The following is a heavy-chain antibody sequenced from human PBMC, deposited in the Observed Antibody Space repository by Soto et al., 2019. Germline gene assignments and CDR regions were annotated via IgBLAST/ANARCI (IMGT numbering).Heavy chain of an antibody. D-gene: IGHD6-13*01. Sequence: QVQLVQSGAEVKKPGASVKVSCKASGYTFTSYGISWVRQAPGQGLEWMGWISAYNGNTNYAQKLQGRVTMTTDTSTSTAYMELRSLRSDDTAVYYCARDSSSWGYYYYYGMDVWGQGTTVTVSS. CDR3: ARDSSSWGYYYYYGMDV. CDR2: ISAYNGNT. J-gene: IGHJ6*02. CDR1: GYTFTSYG. V-gene: IGHV1-18*01.